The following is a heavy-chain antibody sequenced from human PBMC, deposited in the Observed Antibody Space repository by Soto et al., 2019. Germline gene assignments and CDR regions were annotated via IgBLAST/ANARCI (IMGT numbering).Heavy chain of an antibody. CDR1: GGSFRGYY. CDR3: ARAHRLTPSNTYYYYGMEV. Sequence: QVQLQQWGAGLLKPSETLSLTCAVYGGSFRGYYWSWIRQPPGKGLEWIGEINHSGSTNYNPSLKSRVTISVDTSKNQFSLKLSSVTAADKAVYYCARAHRLTPSNTYYYYGMEVWGQWTTVTVSS. D-gene: IGHD2-15*01. CDR2: INHSGST. V-gene: IGHV4-34*01. J-gene: IGHJ6*02.